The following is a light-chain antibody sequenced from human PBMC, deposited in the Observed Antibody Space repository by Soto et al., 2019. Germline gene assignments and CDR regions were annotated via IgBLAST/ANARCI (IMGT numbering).Light chain of an antibody. CDR2: GAS. Sequence: EIVLTQSPATLSLSPGERATLSCGASQTVSSSYLAWYQQKPDQPPRLLIYGASTRAAGFPASFSGGGSGTEFTLTISSLQSEDFAVYYCQQYNNWPLTFGGGTKVDIK. CDR3: QQYNNWPLT. J-gene: IGKJ4*01. V-gene: IGKV3-15*01. CDR1: QTVSSSY.